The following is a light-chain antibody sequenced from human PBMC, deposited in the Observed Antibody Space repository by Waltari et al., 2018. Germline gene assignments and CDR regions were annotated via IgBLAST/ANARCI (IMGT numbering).Light chain of an antibody. V-gene: IGKV1-5*03. CDR1: ESISTW. Sequence: IQMTQSPSTLSASVGASVTITCRATESISTWLAWYQQKPGKAPELLIYRAFNLQSGVPSRFSGSGSGTEFTLSISSLQPDDFATYYCQQYKRPPWTFGQGTKVDI. CDR2: RAF. J-gene: IGKJ1*01. CDR3: QQYKRPPWT.